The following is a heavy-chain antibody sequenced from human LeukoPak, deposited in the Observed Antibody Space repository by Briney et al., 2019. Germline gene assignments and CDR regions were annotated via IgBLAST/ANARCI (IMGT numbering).Heavy chain of an antibody. J-gene: IGHJ3*02. Sequence: PGGSLRLSCAASGFTFSSYAMSWVRQAPGKGLEWVSAISGSGGSTYYADSVKGRFTISRDNSKNTLYLQMNSLRVEDTAVYYCAKDLPNLGTTIAAAGTGADAFDIWGQGTRVTVSS. CDR3: AKDLPNLGTTIAAAGTGADAFDI. CDR1: GFTFSSYA. CDR2: ISGSGGST. V-gene: IGHV3-23*01. D-gene: IGHD6-13*01.